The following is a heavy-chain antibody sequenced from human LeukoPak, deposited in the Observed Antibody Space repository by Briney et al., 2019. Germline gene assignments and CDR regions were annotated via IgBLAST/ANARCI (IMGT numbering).Heavy chain of an antibody. Sequence: GGSLRLSCAASGFTFSSYGMHWVRQAPGKGLEWVAVIWYDGTNKYYADSVKGRFTISRDNSENTLYLQMNSLRAEDTAVYYWAKKGYCGGDCYLTDWGQGTMVTVSS. V-gene: IGHV3-33*06. J-gene: IGHJ3*01. CDR2: IWYDGTNK. D-gene: IGHD2-21*02. CDR3: AKKGYCGGDCYLTD. CDR1: GFTFSSYG.